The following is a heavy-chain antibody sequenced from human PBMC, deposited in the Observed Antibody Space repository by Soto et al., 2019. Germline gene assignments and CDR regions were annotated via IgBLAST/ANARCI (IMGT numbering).Heavy chain of an antibody. J-gene: IGHJ4*02. CDR1: GGTFSSYA. V-gene: IGHV1-69*12. CDR2: IIPIFGTA. CDR3: ARDRRYCSGGSCYSADY. Sequence: QVQLVQSGAEVKKPGSSVKVSCKASGGTFSSYAISWVRQAPGQGLEWMGGIIPIFGTANYAQKFQGRVTITADESTSKAYMELSSLRSEDTAVYYCARDRRYCSGGSCYSADYWGQGTLVTVSS. D-gene: IGHD2-15*01.